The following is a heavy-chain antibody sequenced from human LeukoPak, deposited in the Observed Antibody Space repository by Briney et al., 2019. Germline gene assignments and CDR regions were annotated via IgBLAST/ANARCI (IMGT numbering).Heavy chain of an antibody. J-gene: IGHJ4*02. V-gene: IGHV4-59*01. CDR2: IYYSGST. Sequence: SETLSLTCTVSGGSISSYYWSWIRQPPGKGLEWIGYIYYSGSTNYNPSLKSRVTISVDTSKNQFSLRLSSVTAADTAVYYCARVRGYDILTGYFDYWGQGTLVTVSS. CDR3: ARVRGYDILTGYFDY. D-gene: IGHD3-9*01. CDR1: GGSISSYY.